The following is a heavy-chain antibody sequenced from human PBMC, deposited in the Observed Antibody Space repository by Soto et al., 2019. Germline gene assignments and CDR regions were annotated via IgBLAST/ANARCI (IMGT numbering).Heavy chain of an antibody. CDR2: IDPSDSYT. CDR3: ARHAAPSSELWLRYYGMDV. Sequence: EVQLVQSGAEVKKPGESLRISCKGSGYSFTSYWISWVRQMPGKGLEWMGRIDPSDSYTNYSPSFQGHVTISADKSISTAYLQWSSLKASDTAMYYCARHAAPSSELWLRYYGMDVWGQGTTVTVSS. J-gene: IGHJ6*02. D-gene: IGHD5-18*01. V-gene: IGHV5-10-1*01. CDR1: GYSFTSYW.